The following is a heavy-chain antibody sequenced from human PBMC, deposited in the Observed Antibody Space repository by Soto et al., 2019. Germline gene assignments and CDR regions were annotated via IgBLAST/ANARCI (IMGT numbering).Heavy chain of an antibody. Sequence: EVQLVESGGGLVQPGSLRLSCAASGFTVSSNYMSWVRQAPGKGLESVSFIYSGGTTYYADSVKGRFTISRDSSKNTVFLQMNSLRAEDTAVYYCARGRPGRGTDCCPIEYWGQGILVIVSS. J-gene: IGHJ4*02. CDR1: GFTVSSNY. D-gene: IGHD2-21*02. CDR2: IYSGGTT. CDR3: ARGRPGRGTDCCPIEY. V-gene: IGHV3-66*01.